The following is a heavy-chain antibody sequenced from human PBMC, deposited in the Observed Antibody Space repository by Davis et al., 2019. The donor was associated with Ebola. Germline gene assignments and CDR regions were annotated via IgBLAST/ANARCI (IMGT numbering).Heavy chain of an antibody. Sequence: GESLKISCAASGFTFSGSAMHRVRQASGKGLEWVGRIRRKANSYATAYAASVKGRFTIARDDSKNTAYLQMNSLKTEDTAVYYCTTSDYSSGWYRGNYYYGMDVWGQGTTVTVSS. CDR3: TTSDYSSGWYRGNYYYGMDV. J-gene: IGHJ6*02. CDR1: GFTFSGSA. CDR2: IRRKANSYAT. V-gene: IGHV3-73*01. D-gene: IGHD6-19*01.